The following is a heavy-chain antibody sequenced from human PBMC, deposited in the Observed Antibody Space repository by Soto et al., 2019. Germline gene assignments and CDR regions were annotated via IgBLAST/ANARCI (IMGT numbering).Heavy chain of an antibody. V-gene: IGHV4-39*01. J-gene: IGHJ5*02. D-gene: IGHD1-26*01. Sequence: SETLSLTCTVSGGSISSSSYYWGWIRQPPGKGLEWIGSIYYSGSTYYNPSLKSRVTISVDTSKKQFSLKLSSVTAADTAVYFCARGPPGFGVKSYFDPWGQGTLVTVSS. CDR1: GGSISSSSYY. CDR2: IYYSGST. CDR3: ARGPPGFGVKSYFDP.